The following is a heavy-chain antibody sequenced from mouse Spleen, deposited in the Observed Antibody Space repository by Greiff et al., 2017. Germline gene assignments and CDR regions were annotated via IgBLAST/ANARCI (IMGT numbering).Heavy chain of an antibody. V-gene: IGHV1-82*01. Sequence: VKLQESGPELVKPGASVKISCKASGYAFSSSWMNWVKQRPGKGLEWIGRIYPGDGDTNYNGKFKGKATRTADKSSSTAYMQLSSLTSEDSAVYFCAKYGSSYGRYAMDYWGQGTSVTVSS. J-gene: IGHJ4*01. CDR1: GYAFSSSW. CDR3: AKYGSSYGRYAMDY. CDR2: IYPGDGDT. D-gene: IGHD1-1*01.